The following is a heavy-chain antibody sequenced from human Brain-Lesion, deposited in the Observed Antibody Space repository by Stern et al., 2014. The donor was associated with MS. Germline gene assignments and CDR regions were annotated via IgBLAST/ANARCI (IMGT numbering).Heavy chain of an antibody. V-gene: IGHV1-8*01. Sequence: VQLVASGAEVKKPGASVKVSCKASGYTFSSYDITWVRQASGHGLAWMGWMNPYSGNTGYAQKFKGRVSMTSDPSISTVYMELTSLTSDDTAVYFCARAVRNQLLSEYWGQGTLVTVSS. J-gene: IGHJ4*02. CDR2: MNPYSGNT. D-gene: IGHD2-2*01. CDR1: GYTFSSYD. CDR3: ARAVRNQLLSEY.